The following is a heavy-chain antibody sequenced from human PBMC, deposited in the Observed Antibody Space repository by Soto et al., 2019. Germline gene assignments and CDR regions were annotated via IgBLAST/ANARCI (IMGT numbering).Heavy chain of an antibody. Sequence: NPSETLSLTCAVYGGSFSGYYWSWIRQPPGKGLEWIGEINHSGSTNYNPSLKSRVTISVDTSKNQFSLKLSSVTAADTAVYYCARGITMVRGVIDYWGQGTLVTVSS. CDR2: INHSGST. D-gene: IGHD3-10*01. V-gene: IGHV4-34*01. CDR1: GGSFSGYY. CDR3: ARGITMVRGVIDY. J-gene: IGHJ4*02.